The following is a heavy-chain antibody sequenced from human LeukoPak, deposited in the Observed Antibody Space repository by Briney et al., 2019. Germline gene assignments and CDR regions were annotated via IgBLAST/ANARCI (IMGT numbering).Heavy chain of an antibody. D-gene: IGHD3-22*01. J-gene: IGHJ4*02. CDR2: ISYDGSNK. Sequence: GGPLRLSCAASGFTFSSYAMHWVRQAPGKGLEWVAVISYDGSNKYYADSVKGRFTISRDNSKNTLYLQMNSLRAEDTAVYYCARGYDSSGYYHDYWGQGTLVTVSS. CDR3: ARGYDSSGYYHDY. CDR1: GFTFSSYA. V-gene: IGHV3-30-3*01.